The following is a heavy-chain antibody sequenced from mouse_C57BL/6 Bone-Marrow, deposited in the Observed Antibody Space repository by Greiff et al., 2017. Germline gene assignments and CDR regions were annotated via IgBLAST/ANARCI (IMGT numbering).Heavy chain of an antibody. D-gene: IGHD1-1*01. Sequence: VQLQQSGPVLVKPGASVKMSCKASGYPFTDYYMNWVKQSHGKSLEWIGVINPYNGGTSYNQKFKGKATLTVDKSSSTAYMELNSLTSEDSAVYYCARGLITTVVASDYWGQGTTLTVSS. CDR3: ARGLITTVVASDY. J-gene: IGHJ2*01. V-gene: IGHV1-19*01. CDR1: GYPFTDYY. CDR2: INPYNGGT.